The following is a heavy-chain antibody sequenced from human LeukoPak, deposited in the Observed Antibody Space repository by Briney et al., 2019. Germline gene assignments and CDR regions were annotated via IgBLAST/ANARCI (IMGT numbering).Heavy chain of an antibody. J-gene: IGHJ3*02. Sequence: PGGSLRLSCAASGFTFSTYTMNWVRQAPGKGLEWVSYISSSSSTIYYADSVKGRFTISRDNAKNSLYLQMNSLRDEDTAVYYCAREYSSLSGRAFDIWGQGTMVTVSS. D-gene: IGHD6-6*01. CDR2: ISSSSSTI. V-gene: IGHV3-48*02. CDR3: AREYSSLSGRAFDI. CDR1: GFTFSTYT.